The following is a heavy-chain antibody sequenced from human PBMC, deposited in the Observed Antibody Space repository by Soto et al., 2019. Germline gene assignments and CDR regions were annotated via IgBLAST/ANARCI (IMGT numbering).Heavy chain of an antibody. CDR3: AKTKKHSGTYGLFDS. J-gene: IGHJ4*02. Sequence: EVQLLESGGGLVQPGGSLRLSCAASGFPFSNYAMSWVRQAPGKGLEWVAGLSGSGSSAYYADSWKGRFTISRDNSTNPLYLQMNRLSAEDTAIYYCAKTKKHSGTYGLFDSWGQGTRVTVSS. CDR2: LSGSGSSA. D-gene: IGHD1-26*01. CDR1: GFPFSNYA. V-gene: IGHV3-23*01.